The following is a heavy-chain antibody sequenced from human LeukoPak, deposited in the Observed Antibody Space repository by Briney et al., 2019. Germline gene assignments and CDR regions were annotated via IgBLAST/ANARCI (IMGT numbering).Heavy chain of an antibody. D-gene: IGHD6-19*01. CDR3: AREGSVWYYFDY. CDR1: GGTFSSYA. CDR2: IIPILGIA. J-gene: IGHJ4*02. V-gene: IGHV1-69*04. Sequence: SVKVSCKASGGTFSSYAISWVRQAPGQGLEWMGRIIPILGIANYAQKFQGRVTITADKSTSTAYMELSSLRSEDTAVYYCAREGSVWYYFDYWGQGTLVTVSS.